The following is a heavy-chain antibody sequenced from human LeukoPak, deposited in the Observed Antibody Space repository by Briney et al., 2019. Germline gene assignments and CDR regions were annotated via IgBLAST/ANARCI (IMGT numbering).Heavy chain of an antibody. V-gene: IGHV3-33*01. Sequence: GGSLRLSCAASGFTFSSYGMHWVRQAPGMGLGWGAVIWYDGSNKYYADSVQGRFTISRDNSKNTLYLQMNSLRAEDTAVYYCPRKYDSSGYFDYWGQGTLVTVSS. CDR1: GFTFSSYG. D-gene: IGHD3-22*01. J-gene: IGHJ4*02. CDR3: PRKYDSSGYFDY. CDR2: IWYDGSNK.